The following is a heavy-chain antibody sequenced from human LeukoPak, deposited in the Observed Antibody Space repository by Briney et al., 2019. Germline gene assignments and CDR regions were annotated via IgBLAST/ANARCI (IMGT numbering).Heavy chain of an antibody. CDR2: INHSGST. Sequence: PSETLSLTCAVYGGSFSGYYWSWIRQPPGKGLEWIGEINHSGSTNYNPSLKSRVTISVDTSKNQFSLKLSSVTAADTAVYYCARHTGYCSSTSCYRWFDPWGQGTLVTVSS. CDR1: GGSFSGYY. D-gene: IGHD2-2*01. J-gene: IGHJ5*02. V-gene: IGHV4-34*01. CDR3: ARHTGYCSSTSCYRWFDP.